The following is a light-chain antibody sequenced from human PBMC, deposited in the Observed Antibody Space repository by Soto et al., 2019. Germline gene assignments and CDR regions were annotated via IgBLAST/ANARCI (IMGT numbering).Light chain of an antibody. Sequence: DIQMTQSPSSLSASVGDRVTITCRASQGISNYLAWYQQKPGRVPKLLIYAASTLQSGVLSRFSGSGSGTDFTLTSISLQPEDVATYYCQKYNSASWTFGQGTKVEIK. V-gene: IGKV1-27*01. CDR2: AAS. CDR1: QGISNY. J-gene: IGKJ1*01. CDR3: QKYNSASWT.